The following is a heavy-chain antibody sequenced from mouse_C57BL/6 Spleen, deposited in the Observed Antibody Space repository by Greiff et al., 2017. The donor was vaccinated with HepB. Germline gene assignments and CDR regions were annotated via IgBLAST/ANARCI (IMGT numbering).Heavy chain of an antibody. CDR1: GYTFTSYD. Sequence: QVQLQQSGPELVKPGASVKLSCKASGYTFTSYDINWVKQRPGQGLEWIGWIYPRDGSTKYNEKFKGKATLTVDTSSSTAYMELHSLTSEDSAVYFCAREENYYGSSIYAMGYWGQGTSVTVSS. D-gene: IGHD1-1*01. CDR3: AREENYYGSSIYAMGY. CDR2: IYPRDGST. V-gene: IGHV1-85*01. J-gene: IGHJ4*01.